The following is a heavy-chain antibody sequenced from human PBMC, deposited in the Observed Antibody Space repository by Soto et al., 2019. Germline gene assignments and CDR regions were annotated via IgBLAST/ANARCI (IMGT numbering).Heavy chain of an antibody. CDR2: ISGSGGST. D-gene: IGHD4-4*01. J-gene: IGHJ6*03. Sequence: GGSLRLSCAASGFTFSSYAMSWVRQAPGKGLEWVSAISGSGGSTYYADSVKGRFTISRDNSKNTLYLQMNSLRAEDTAVYYCAKDRGGDSKDYYYYYYMDVWGKGTTVTVSS. CDR1: GFTFSSYA. V-gene: IGHV3-23*01. CDR3: AKDRGGDSKDYYYYYYMDV.